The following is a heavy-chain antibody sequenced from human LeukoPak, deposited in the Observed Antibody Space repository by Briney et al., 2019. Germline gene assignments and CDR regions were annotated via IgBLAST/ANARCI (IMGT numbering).Heavy chain of an antibody. D-gene: IGHD3-22*01. CDR3: ARVFDDSSGYHDAFDI. V-gene: IGHV4-34*01. J-gene: IGHJ3*02. CDR1: GGSFSGYY. CDR2: INHSGST. Sequence: SETLSLTCAVYGGSFSGYYWSWIRQPSGKGLEWIGEINHSGSTNYNPSLKSRVTISVDTSKNQFSLKLSSVTAADTAVYYCARVFDDSSGYHDAFDIWGQGTMVTVSS.